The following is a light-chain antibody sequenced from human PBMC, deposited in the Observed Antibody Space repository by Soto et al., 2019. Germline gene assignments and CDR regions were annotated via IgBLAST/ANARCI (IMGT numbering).Light chain of an antibody. Sequence: EIVFTQSPATLSLSPLESANLSCRASQSVSSYLAWYQQKPGQPPRLLIHDASSRATGTPARFSGSGSGTDFTLTISRLEPEDFAVYYCQQYGSLSWAFGQGTKVDIK. CDR3: QQYGSLSWA. CDR1: QSVSSY. V-gene: IGKV3-20*01. J-gene: IGKJ1*01. CDR2: DAS.